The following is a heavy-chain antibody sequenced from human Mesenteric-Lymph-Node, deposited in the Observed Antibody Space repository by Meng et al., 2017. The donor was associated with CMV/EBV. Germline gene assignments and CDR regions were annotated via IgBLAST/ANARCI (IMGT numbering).Heavy chain of an antibody. V-gene: IGHV1-8*01. J-gene: IGHJ4*02. CDR2: MNPNSGNT. CDR3: ARDRYYKQDY. CDR1: GYTFTSYD. D-gene: IGHD2-8*01. Sequence: ASVKVSCKASGYTFTSYDINWVRQATGQGLEWMGWMNPNSGNTGYAQKLQGRVTMTTDTSTSTAYMELRSLRSDDTAVYYCARDRYYKQDYWGQGTLVTVSS.